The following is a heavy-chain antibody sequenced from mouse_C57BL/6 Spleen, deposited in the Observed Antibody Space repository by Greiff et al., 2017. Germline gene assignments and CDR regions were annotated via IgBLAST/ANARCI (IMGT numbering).Heavy chain of an antibody. D-gene: IGHD2-3*01. V-gene: IGHV1-47*01. CDR2: FHPYNDDT. CDR1: GYTFTTYP. CDR3: ARSGDGYYDAMDY. Sequence: QVQLQQSGAELVKPGASVKMSCKASGYTFTTYPIEWMKQNHGKSLEWIGNFHPYNDDTKYNEKFKSKATLTVEKSSSTVYLELSRLTSDGSAVYYCARSGDGYYDAMDYWGQGTSVTVSS. J-gene: IGHJ4*01.